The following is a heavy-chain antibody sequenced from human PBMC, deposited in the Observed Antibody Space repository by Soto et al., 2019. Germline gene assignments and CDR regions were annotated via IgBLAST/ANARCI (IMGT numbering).Heavy chain of an antibody. D-gene: IGHD2-8*01. J-gene: IGHJ6*03. CDR1: GYSLTDYA. Sequence: DLAQSGAEVKKPGASVKVSCKASGYSLTDYAITWVRQASGQGLEYVGWISPDSGNTDYAHKFQGRVTMTSNTSINTAYMEVSSLRSDDTAVYYCARVYGYYYHYMDVWGKGTTVTVSS. CDR3: ARVYGYYYHYMDV. V-gene: IGHV1-8*01. CDR2: ISPDSGNT.